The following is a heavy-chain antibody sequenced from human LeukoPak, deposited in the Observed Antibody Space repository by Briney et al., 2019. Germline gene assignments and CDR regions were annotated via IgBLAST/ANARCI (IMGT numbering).Heavy chain of an antibody. CDR3: AKVPEGGFYYYYYMDV. CDR1: GFTFNSSA. J-gene: IGHJ6*03. D-gene: IGHD3-16*01. Sequence: PGGSLRLSCAASGFTFNSSAMTWVRQAPGKGLEWVSAISGSGAGTYYADSVKGRFTISRDNSKNTVYLQMNSLRAEDTAVYYCAKVPEGGFYYYYYMDVWGKGTTVTVSS. V-gene: IGHV3-23*01. CDR2: ISGSGAGT.